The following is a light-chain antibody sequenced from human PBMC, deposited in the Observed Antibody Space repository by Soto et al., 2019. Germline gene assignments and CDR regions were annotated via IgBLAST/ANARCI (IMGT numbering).Light chain of an antibody. CDR2: AAS. V-gene: IGKV1-9*01. J-gene: IGKJ5*01. CDR3: QQLNTYPIT. Sequence: DIQLTQSPSFLSASVGDRVTVTCRASQGISSYLAWNQQKPGTVPKLLIYAASTLQSGVPSRFSGSGSGTEFTLTISSLQPEDFATYYCQQLNTYPITFGQGTRLEIK. CDR1: QGISSY.